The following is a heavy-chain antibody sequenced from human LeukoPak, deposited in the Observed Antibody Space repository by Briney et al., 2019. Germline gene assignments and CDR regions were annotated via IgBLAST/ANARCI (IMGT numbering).Heavy chain of an antibody. D-gene: IGHD3-3*01. Sequence: ASVKVSCKASGYTFTSYAMHWVRQAPGQRLEWMGWINAGNGNTKYSQKFQGRVTITRDTSASTAYMELSSLRSEDTAVYYCAREVEDDIWSGYNYYYYGMDVWAKGPRSPSP. CDR1: GYTFTSYA. CDR2: INAGNGNT. J-gene: IGHJ6*02. CDR3: AREVEDDIWSGYNYYYYGMDV. V-gene: IGHV1-3*01.